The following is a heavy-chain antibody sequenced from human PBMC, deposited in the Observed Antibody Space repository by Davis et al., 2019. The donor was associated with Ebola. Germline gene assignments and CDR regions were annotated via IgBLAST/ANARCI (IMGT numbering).Heavy chain of an antibody. D-gene: IGHD4-17*01. CDR1: GFTFSRYW. J-gene: IGHJ4*02. V-gene: IGHV3-7*01. Sequence: PGGSLRLSCEASGFTFSRYWMTWVRQAPGKGLEWVANIKEDGSEKYYVDSVKGRFTFSRDNAKNSVSLQMNSLRAEDTAVYYCARVLSGLEYGDSLDYWGQGTLVTVSS. CDR3: ARVLSGLEYGDSLDY. CDR2: IKEDGSEK.